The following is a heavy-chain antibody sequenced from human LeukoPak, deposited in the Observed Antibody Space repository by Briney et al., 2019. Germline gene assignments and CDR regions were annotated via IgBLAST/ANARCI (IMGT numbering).Heavy chain of an antibody. CDR3: AWSGGTSYHYYMDV. D-gene: IGHD2-2*01. V-gene: IGHV4-4*07. Sequence: KPSETLSLTCTVSGGSISSYYWSWIRQPAGKGLEWIGRIYTSGSTNYNPSLKSRVTMSVDTSKNHFFLKLSSVTAADTAVYYCAWSGGTSYHYYMDVWGKGTTVTVSS. CDR2: IYTSGST. J-gene: IGHJ6*03. CDR1: GGSISSYY.